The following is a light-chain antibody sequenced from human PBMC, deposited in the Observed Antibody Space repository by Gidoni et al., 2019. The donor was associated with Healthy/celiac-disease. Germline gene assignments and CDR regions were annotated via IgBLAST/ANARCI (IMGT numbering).Light chain of an antibody. J-gene: IGKJ2*01. CDR2: AAS. V-gene: IGKV1-39*01. Sequence: DIQMTQYPSSLAASVGDRVTITCRASQSISSYLNWYKQKPGKAPKLLIYAASSLQSGVPSRFSGSRCGTDFSITISSLQPEDFASYYCQQSYSTPYTFGQGTKLEIK. CDR3: QQSYSTPYT. CDR1: QSISSY.